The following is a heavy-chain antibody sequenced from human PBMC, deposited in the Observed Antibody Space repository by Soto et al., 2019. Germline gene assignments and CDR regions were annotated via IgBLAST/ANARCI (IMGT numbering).Heavy chain of an antibody. CDR2: INPNSGGT. CDR1: GYTFTGYY. V-gene: IGHV1-2*02. J-gene: IGHJ6*02. Sequence: ASVKVSCKASGYTFTGYYMHWVRQAPGQGLEWMGWINPNSGGTNYAQKFQGRVTMTRDTSISTAYMELSRLRPDDTAVYYCASNGRLGTAITIFGVVIPRAEYYYGMDVWGQGTTVTVS. D-gene: IGHD3-3*01. CDR3: ASNGRLGTAITIFGVVIPRAEYYYGMDV.